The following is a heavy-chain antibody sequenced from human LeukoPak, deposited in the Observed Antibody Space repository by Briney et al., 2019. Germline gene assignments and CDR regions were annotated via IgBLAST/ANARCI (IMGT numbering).Heavy chain of an antibody. Sequence: GGSLRLSCAASGFTFSSYSMNWVRQAPGKGLEGVSSISSSSSYIYYADSVKGRFTISRDNAKNSLYLQMNSLRAEDTAVYYCARARGDSSSWYNDYWGQGTLVTVSS. CDR1: GFTFSSYS. V-gene: IGHV3-21*01. CDR3: ARARGDSSSWYNDY. CDR2: ISSSSSYI. D-gene: IGHD6-13*01. J-gene: IGHJ4*02.